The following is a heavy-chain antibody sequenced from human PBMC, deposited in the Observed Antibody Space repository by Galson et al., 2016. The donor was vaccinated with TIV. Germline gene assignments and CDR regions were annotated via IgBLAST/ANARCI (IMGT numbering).Heavy chain of an antibody. CDR1: GFTFSNYW. Sequence: SLRLSCAASGFTFSNYWMYWVRQVPGKGLVWVSRLNNDGSRTAYADSVNFRFTISRDNAKNTLFLQMNSLRADDTALYYCARGLYEEYSVGLDSWGQGTQVTVSS. CDR2: LNNDGSRT. J-gene: IGHJ4*02. V-gene: IGHV3-74*01. CDR3: ARGLYEEYSVGLDS. D-gene: IGHD3-10*02.